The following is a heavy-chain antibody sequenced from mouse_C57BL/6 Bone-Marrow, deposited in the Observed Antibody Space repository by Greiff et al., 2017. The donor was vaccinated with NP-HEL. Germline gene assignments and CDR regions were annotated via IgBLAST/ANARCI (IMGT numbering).Heavy chain of an antibody. J-gene: IGHJ2*01. Sequence: VQLKQSGAELVRPGASVKLSCTASGFTIKDDYMHWVKQRPEQGLEWIGWIDPENGDTEYASKFQGKATITADTSSNTAYLQLSSLTSEDTAVYYCTTGNGGYWGQGTTLTVSS. V-gene: IGHV14-4*01. CDR2: IDPENGDT. CDR3: TTGNGGY. CDR1: GFTIKDDY.